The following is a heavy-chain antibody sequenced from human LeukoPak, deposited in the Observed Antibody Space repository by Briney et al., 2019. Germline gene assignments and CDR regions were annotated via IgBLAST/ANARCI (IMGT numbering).Heavy chain of an antibody. CDR2: IYYRGST. J-gene: IGHJ4*02. Sequence: SETLSLTCTVSGGSVSSGSYYWNWIRQPPGKGLDWLGYIYYRGSTNYNPSLKSRVTLSVDTSKNQFSLKLNSVTAADTAVYFCARGIVGGAEFNYWGQGTLVTVSS. V-gene: IGHV4-61*01. CDR3: ARGIVGGAEFNY. CDR1: GGSVSSGSYY. D-gene: IGHD1-26*01.